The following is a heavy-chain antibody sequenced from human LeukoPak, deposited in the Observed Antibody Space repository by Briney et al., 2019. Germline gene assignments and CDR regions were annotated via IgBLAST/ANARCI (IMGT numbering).Heavy chain of an antibody. V-gene: IGHV4-59*01. Sequence: SETLSLTCTVSDDSISDYYRGWIRQPPGKGREWIGYFYNSGRSTYNPSLKSRVTISADTSKNHFSLKLNSVTTADTAVYYCTRGAGWLIDYWGQGILVTVSS. CDR3: TRGAGWLIDY. D-gene: IGHD3-16*01. J-gene: IGHJ4*02. CDR1: DDSISDYY. CDR2: FYNSGRS.